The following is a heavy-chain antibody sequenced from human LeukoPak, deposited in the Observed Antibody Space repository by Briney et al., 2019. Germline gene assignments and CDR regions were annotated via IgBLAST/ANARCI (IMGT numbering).Heavy chain of an antibody. CDR2: VYYSGNT. D-gene: IGHD4-11*01. J-gene: IGHJ5*02. CDR1: GASISSYY. CDR3: ARIYGNHEVDP. V-gene: IGHV4-59*01. Sequence: SETLSLTCTVSGASISSYYWSWIRQPPGKGLEWIGYVYYSGNTNYNPSLKSRLTMSLDTSKNQLSLKLTSVTAADTAVYYCARIYGNHEVDPWGQGTLVTVSS.